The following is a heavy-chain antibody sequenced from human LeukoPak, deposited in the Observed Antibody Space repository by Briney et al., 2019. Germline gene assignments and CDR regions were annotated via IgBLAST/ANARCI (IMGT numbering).Heavy chain of an antibody. V-gene: IGHV3-53*01. D-gene: IGHD6-13*01. CDR3: ARGKGSSSWYPIDY. CDR2: IYSGGST. Sequence: GGSLRLSCAASGFTVSSNYMSWVRQAPGKGLEWVSVIYSGGSTYYADSVKGRFTISRDNSKNTLYLEMNSLRAEDTAVYYCARGKGSSSWYPIDYWGQGTLVTVSS. J-gene: IGHJ4*02. CDR1: GFTVSSNY.